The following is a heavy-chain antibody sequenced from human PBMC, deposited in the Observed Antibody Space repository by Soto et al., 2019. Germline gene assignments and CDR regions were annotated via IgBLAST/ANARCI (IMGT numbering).Heavy chain of an antibody. D-gene: IGHD3-10*01. J-gene: IGHJ4*02. Sequence: GGSLILSCAASGFTFSSYAMNWVRQAPGKGLEWVSVISGSGGSTYYADSVKGRFAISRDNSKNTLYLQMKSLGAEDTAVYYCAKRASGSYFDYWGQGTLVTVSS. CDR2: ISGSGGST. CDR3: AKRASGSYFDY. V-gene: IGHV3-23*01. CDR1: GFTFSSYA.